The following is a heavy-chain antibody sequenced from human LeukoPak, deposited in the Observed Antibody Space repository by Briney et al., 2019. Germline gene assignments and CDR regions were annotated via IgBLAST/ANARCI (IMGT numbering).Heavy chain of an antibody. CDR1: GGSISSYY. CDR3: ARDPEGRLGELSLI. Sequence: PSETLSLTCTVSGGSISSYYWSWIRQPPGKGLEWIGYIYYSGSTNYNPSLKSRVTISVDTSKNQFSLKLSSVTAADTAVYYCARDPEGRLGELSLIWGQGTMVTVSS. V-gene: IGHV4-59*12. J-gene: IGHJ3*02. CDR2: IYYSGST. D-gene: IGHD3-16*02.